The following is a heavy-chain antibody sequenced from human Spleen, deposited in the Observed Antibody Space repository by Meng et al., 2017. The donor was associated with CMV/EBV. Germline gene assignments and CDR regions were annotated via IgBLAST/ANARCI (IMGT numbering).Heavy chain of an antibody. J-gene: IGHJ4*02. D-gene: IGHD5-12*01. CDR2: IYYSGSA. Sequence: SETLSLTCTVSGGSISSSSYYWGWIRQPPGKGLEWIGSIYYSGSAHYNPSLKGRVTISVDTSKNQFSLKLTSVTAADTAVYYCVSLLGGYRSKLDYWGRGTLVTVSS. V-gene: IGHV4-39*07. CDR1: GGSISSSSYY. CDR3: VSLLGGYRSKLDY.